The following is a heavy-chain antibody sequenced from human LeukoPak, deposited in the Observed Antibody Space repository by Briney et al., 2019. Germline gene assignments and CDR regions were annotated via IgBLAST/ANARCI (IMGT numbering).Heavy chain of an antibody. CDR2: IYYSGST. J-gene: IGHJ4*02. CDR1: GGSISTSSYY. CDR3: ARGPPSSSGWYSRY. V-gene: IGHV4-39*07. D-gene: IGHD6-19*01. Sequence: SETLSLTCTVSGGSISTSSYYWGWIRQPPGKGLEWIGTIYYSGSTYYNPSLTSRVTISVDTSKNQFSLKLSSVTAAGTAVYYCARGPPSSSGWYSRYWGQGTLVTVSS.